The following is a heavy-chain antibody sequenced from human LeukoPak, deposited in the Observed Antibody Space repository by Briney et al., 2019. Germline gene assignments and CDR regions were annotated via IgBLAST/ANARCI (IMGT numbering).Heavy chain of an antibody. V-gene: IGHV7-4-1*02. D-gene: IGHD3-16*01. CDR1: GYTFTSYA. Sequence: ASVKDSCKASGYTFTSYAMSWVRQASGQGLEWMGWINTNTGNPTYAQGFTGRFVFSLDTSVSTAYLQISSLKAEDTAVYYCARRGEYYYYYCMDVWGKGTTVTVSS. J-gene: IGHJ6*03. CDR2: INTNTGNP. CDR3: ARRGEYYYYYCMDV.